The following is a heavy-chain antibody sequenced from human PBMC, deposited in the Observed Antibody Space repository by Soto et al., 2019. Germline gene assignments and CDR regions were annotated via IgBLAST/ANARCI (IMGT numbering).Heavy chain of an antibody. D-gene: IGHD1-26*01. CDR3: AREGDARWLDS. V-gene: IGHV3-72*01. CDR2: LKDRSQNYAT. Sequence: EVQLVESGGGLVQPGGSARLSCAASGFSVSGWYMDWVRQAPGKGLEWVARLKDRSQNYATEYAASVKGRFTVSRHASKNSMYLQMNSLKSEDTAVYYCAREGDARWLDSWGQGTLVTVS. CDR1: GFSVSGWY. J-gene: IGHJ5*01.